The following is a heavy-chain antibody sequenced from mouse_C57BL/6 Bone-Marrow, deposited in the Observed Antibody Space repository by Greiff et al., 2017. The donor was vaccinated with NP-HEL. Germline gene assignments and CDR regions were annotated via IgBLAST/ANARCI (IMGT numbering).Heavy chain of an antibody. Sequence: EVNLVESGGDLVKPGGSLKLSCAASGFTFSSYGMSWVRQTPDKRLEWVATISSGGSYTYYPDSVKGRFTISRDNAKNTLYLQMSSLKSEDTAMYYCARHRGGYWYFDVWGTGTTVTVSS. CDR2: ISSGGSYT. D-gene: IGHD1-1*02. CDR1: GFTFSSYG. CDR3: ARHRGGYWYFDV. J-gene: IGHJ1*03. V-gene: IGHV5-6*01.